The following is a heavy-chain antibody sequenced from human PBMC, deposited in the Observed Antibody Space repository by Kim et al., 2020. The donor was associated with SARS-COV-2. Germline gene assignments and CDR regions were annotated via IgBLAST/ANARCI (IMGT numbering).Heavy chain of an antibody. CDR2: ISYDGSNK. Sequence: GGSLRLSCAVSGFTFSSYGMHWVRQAPGKGLEWVAVISYDGSNKYYADSVKGRFTISRDNSKNTLYLQMNSLRAEDTAVYYCAKDRRRITIFGVVNYYGMDVWGQGTTVTVSS. CDR3: AKDRRRITIFGVVNYYGMDV. V-gene: IGHV3-30*18. D-gene: IGHD3-3*01. J-gene: IGHJ6*02. CDR1: GFTFSSYG.